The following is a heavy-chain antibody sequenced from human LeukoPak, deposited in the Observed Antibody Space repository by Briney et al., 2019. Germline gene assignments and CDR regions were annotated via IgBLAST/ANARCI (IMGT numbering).Heavy chain of an antibody. J-gene: IGHJ4*02. CDR3: ARGAPGPHDY. Sequence: SETLSLTCTVSGGSISSGGYYWSWIRQHPGKGLEWIGYIYYSGSTYYNPSLKSRVTISVDTSKNQFSLKLSSVTAADTAVYYCARGAPGPHDYWGQGTLVTVSS. CDR2: IYYSGST. D-gene: IGHD3-16*01. CDR1: GGSISSGGYY. V-gene: IGHV4-31*03.